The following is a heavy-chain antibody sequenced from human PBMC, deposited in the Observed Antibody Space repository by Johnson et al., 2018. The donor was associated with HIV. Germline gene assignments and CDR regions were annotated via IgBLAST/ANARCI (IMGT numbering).Heavy chain of an antibody. D-gene: IGHD4-23*01. CDR2: ISYDGSNK. CDR3: AKDSGVATLVTGAFDI. CDR1: GFTFSSYG. J-gene: IGHJ3*02. Sequence: QVQLVESGGGVVQPGRSLRLSCAASGFTFSSYGMHWVRQAPGKGLEWVAVISYDGSNKYYADSVKGRFTISRDNSKNTLYLQMNSLSAEDTAVYYCAKDSGVATLVTGAFDIWGQGTMVTVAS. V-gene: IGHV3-30*18.